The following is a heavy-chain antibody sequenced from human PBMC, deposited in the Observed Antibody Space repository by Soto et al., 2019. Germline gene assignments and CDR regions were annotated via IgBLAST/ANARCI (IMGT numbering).Heavy chain of an antibody. D-gene: IGHD3-3*01. CDR3: ARAAWYYDFWSGYLAFDI. V-gene: IGHV1-8*01. Sequence: ASVKVSCKASGYTFTSYDINWVRQATGQGLEWMGWMNPNSGNTGYAQKFQGRVTMTRNTSISTAYMELSSLRSEDTAVYYCARAAWYYDFWSGYLAFDIWGQGTTVTVSS. J-gene: IGHJ3*02. CDR1: GYTFTSYD. CDR2: MNPNSGNT.